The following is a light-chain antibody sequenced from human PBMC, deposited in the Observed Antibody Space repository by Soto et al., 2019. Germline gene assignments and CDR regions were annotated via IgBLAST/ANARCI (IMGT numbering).Light chain of an antibody. J-gene: IGLJ3*02. V-gene: IGLV2-8*01. CDR1: SSDVGGYNY. CDR3: SSHAGINTVV. CDR2: EVT. Sequence: QSVLTQPPSASGSPGQSVTISCTGTSSDVGGYNYVSWYQQHPGKAPKLMSYEVTERPSGVPDRFSGSKSANTASLTVSGLLAEDEADYYCSSHAGINTVVFGGGTKLTVL.